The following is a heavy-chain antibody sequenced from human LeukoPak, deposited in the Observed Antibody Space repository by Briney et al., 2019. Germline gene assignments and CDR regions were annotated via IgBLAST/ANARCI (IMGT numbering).Heavy chain of an antibody. CDR2: ISSSSTYT. Sequence: GGSLRLSCAASGFTFSSCAMSWIRQAPGKGLEWVSYISSSSTYTNSADSVRGRFTISRDNAKNSLYLQMNSLRVEDTAVYYCARESDSSGYYDYWGQGTLVTVSS. CDR3: ARESDSSGYYDY. V-gene: IGHV3-11*06. CDR1: GFTFSSCA. D-gene: IGHD3-22*01. J-gene: IGHJ4*02.